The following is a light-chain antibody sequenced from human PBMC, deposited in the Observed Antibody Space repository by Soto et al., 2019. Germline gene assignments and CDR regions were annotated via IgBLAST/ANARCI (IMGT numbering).Light chain of an antibody. V-gene: IGLV7-46*01. CDR2: DTS. J-gene: IGLJ3*02. CDR3: LLVHSGVPV. CDR1: TGAVTSGHY. Sequence: QAVVTQEPSLTVSPGGTVTLTCGSSTGAVTSGHYPYWFQQKPGQAPRTLVYDTSNKHSWTPARFSGSLLGGKAALTLSGAQPEVEAEYYCLLVHSGVPVFGGGTKLTVL.